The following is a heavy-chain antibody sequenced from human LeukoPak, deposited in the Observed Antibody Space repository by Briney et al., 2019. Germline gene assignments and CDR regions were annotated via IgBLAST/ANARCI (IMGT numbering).Heavy chain of an antibody. J-gene: IGHJ4*02. V-gene: IGHV3-21*01. CDR2: ISSSSSYI. CDR1: GFTFSSYS. D-gene: IGHD1-26*01. CDR3: ASSFIVGATPFDY. Sequence: PGGSLRLSCAASGFTFSSYSMNWVRQAPGKGLEWVSSISSSSSYIYYADSVKGRFTISRDNAKNSLYLQMNSLRAEDTAVYYCASSFIVGATPFDYWGQGTLVTVSS.